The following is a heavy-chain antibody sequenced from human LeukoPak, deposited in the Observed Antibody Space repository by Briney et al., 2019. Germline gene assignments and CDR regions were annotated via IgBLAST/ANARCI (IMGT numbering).Heavy chain of an antibody. J-gene: IGHJ4*02. CDR1: GGTFSSYA. V-gene: IGHV1-69*05. D-gene: IGHD2-2*01. Sequence: ASVKVSCKASGGTFSSYAISWVRQAPRQGLEWMGGIIPIFGTANYAQKFQGRVTITTDESTSTAYMERSSLRSEDTAVYYCARGGTYQLLPYYFDYWGQGTLVTVSS. CDR2: IIPIFGTA. CDR3: ARGGTYQLLPYYFDY.